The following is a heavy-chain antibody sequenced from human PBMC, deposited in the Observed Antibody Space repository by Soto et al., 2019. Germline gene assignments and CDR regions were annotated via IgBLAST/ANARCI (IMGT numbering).Heavy chain of an antibody. J-gene: IGHJ3*02. CDR3: ARGDPYSSGWSDAFDI. CDR1: GGTFSSYT. D-gene: IGHD6-19*01. V-gene: IGHV1-69*02. Sequence: QVQLVQSGAEVKKPGSSVKVSCKASGGTFSSYTISWVRQAPGQGLEWMGRIIPILGIANYAQKFQGRVTITADKSTSKAYMELSSLRSEDTAVYYCARGDPYSSGWSDAFDIWGQGTMVTVSS. CDR2: IIPILGIA.